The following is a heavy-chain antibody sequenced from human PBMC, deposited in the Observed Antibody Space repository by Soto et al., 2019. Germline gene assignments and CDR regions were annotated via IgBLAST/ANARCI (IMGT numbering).Heavy chain of an antibody. V-gene: IGHV4-59*08. CDR1: GGSISSYY. J-gene: IGHJ6*02. D-gene: IGHD3-16*01. CDR3: ARSLDYYYGMDV. CDR2: IYYSGST. Sequence: QVQLQESGPGLVKPSETLSLTCTVSGGSISSYYWSWIRHPPGKGLEWIGYIYYSGSTNYNPSLKSRVTISVDTSKNQLSLKLSSVTAADTAVYYCARSLDYYYGMDVWGQGTTVTVSS.